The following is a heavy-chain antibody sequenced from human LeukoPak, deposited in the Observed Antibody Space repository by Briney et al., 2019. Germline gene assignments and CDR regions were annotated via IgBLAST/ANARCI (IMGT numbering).Heavy chain of an antibody. V-gene: IGHV3-74*01. D-gene: IGHD5-12*01. J-gene: IGHJ3*02. CDR1: GFTFSSYW. Sequence: GGSLRLSCAASGFTFSSYWMHWVRQAPGKGLVWVSCINSDGSSTSYADSVKGRFPISRDNAKNTLYLQMNSLRAEDTAVYYCARGVRTSSGYDSGIWGQGTMVTVSS. CDR2: INSDGSST. CDR3: ARGVRTSSGYDSGI.